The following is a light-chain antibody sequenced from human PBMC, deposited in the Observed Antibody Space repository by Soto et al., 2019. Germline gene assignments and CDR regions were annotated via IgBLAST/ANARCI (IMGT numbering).Light chain of an antibody. CDR3: QQYHIWPPWT. CDR1: QSVSTY. Sequence: EIVLTQSPATLSLSPGGRATLSCRASQSVSTYLAWYRQKPGQAPRLLIYGASTRATGIPARFSGSGSGTEFTLTISSLQSEDFAVYYCQQYHIWPPWTSGQGTKVDIK. CDR2: GAS. V-gene: IGKV3-15*01. J-gene: IGKJ1*01.